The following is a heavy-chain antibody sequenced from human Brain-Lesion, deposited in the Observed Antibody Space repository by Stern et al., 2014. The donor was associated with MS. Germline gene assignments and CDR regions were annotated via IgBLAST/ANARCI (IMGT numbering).Heavy chain of an antibody. CDR3: ARELPDLNAFDI. CDR1: GGSISSSNW. V-gene: IGHV4-4*02. Sequence: QLQLQESGPGLVKPSGTLSLTCAVSGGSISSSNWWCLGRQSPGKGLGWVGVIYHSGGTKYSPSFQSRVIISMDKSTNTSYSQLSYVTAADTAVYYCARELPDLNAFDIWGQGTMVTVSS. J-gene: IGHJ3*02. CDR2: IYHSGGT. D-gene: IGHD1-14*01.